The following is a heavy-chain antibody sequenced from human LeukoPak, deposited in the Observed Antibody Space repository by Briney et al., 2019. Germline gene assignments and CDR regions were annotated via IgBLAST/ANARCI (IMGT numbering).Heavy chain of an antibody. CDR1: GGSISSSSYY. D-gene: IGHD3-10*01. CDR2: IYYSGST. J-gene: IGHJ3*02. Sequence: PSETLSLTCTVSGGSISSSSYYWGWIRQPPGKGLEWIGSIYYSGSTYYNPSLKSRVTISVDTSKNQFSLKLSSVTAADTAVYYCARDSRYGSGSRDAFDIWAKGQWSPSPQ. V-gene: IGHV4-39*07. CDR3: ARDSRYGSGSRDAFDI.